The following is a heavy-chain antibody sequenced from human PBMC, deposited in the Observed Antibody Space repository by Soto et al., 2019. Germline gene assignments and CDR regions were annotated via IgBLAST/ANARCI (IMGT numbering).Heavy chain of an antibody. J-gene: IGHJ5*02. CDR1: GYTFTSYS. Sequence: GASVKVSCKASGYTFTSYSIHWVRQAPGQGLEWMGIFNPSGGGTTYAQKFQGRVTMIRDTSTTTVYMELSSLRSEDTAVYYCARDLVRHNTNWFDPWGHGTLVTVSS. D-gene: IGHD3-10*01. V-gene: IGHV1-46*01. CDR3: ARDLVRHNTNWFDP. CDR2: FNPSGGGT.